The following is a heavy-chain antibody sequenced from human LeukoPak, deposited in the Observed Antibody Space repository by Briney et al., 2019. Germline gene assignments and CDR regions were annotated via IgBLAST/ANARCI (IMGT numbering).Heavy chain of an antibody. CDR3: AREDWGPDY. V-gene: IGHV3-7*01. D-gene: IGHD7-27*01. CDR2: IRQDGSKT. J-gene: IGHJ4*02. Sequence: GGSLRLSCAASGFRFSNYWLLWVRQAPGKGLEWVAHIRQDGSKTNYVDSVKGRFTISRDNAKNSLYLQMNSLRAEDTAVYYCAREDWGPDYWGQGTLVTVSS. CDR1: GFRFSNYW.